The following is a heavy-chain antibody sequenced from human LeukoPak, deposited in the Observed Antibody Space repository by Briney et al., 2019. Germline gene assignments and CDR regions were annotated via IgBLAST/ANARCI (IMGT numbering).Heavy chain of an antibody. D-gene: IGHD3-9*01. CDR2: IYYSGST. V-gene: IGHV4-39*07. CDR3: ARDRRVISDILTGYYRTEYYYYTDV. CDR1: GGSISSSSYY. Sequence: PSETLSLTCTVSGGSISSSSYYWGWIRQPPGKGLEWIGSIYYSGSTYYNPSLRSRVTISVDTSKNQFSLKLSSVTAADTAVYYCARDRRVISDILTGYYRTEYYYYTDVWGEGTTVTVSS. J-gene: IGHJ6*03.